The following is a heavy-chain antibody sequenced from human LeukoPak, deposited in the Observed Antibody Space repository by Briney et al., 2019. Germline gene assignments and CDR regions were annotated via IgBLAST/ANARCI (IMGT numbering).Heavy chain of an antibody. CDR3: ARDGPVESGSYYYFKVYGWFDP. V-gene: IGHV1-18*01. Sequence: GASVKVSCKASGYTFTSYAISWVRQAPGQGLEWMGWISAYNGNTNYAQKLQGRVTMTTDTSTSTAYMELRSLRSDDTAVYYCARDGPVESGSYYYFKVYGWFDPWGQGTLVTVSS. CDR2: ISAYNGNT. CDR1: GYTFTSYA. J-gene: IGHJ5*02. D-gene: IGHD1-26*01.